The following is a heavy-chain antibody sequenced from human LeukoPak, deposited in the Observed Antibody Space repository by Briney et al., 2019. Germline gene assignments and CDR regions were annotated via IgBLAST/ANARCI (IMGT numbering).Heavy chain of an antibody. CDR3: ARGDAGGLLTH. V-gene: IGHV4-4*02. Sequence: PSETLSLTCAVSGDSINSSNWWNWVRQPPGKGLEWIGSIYHSGSTYYNPSLKSRVTISVDTSKNQFSLKLSSVTAADTAVYYCARGDAGGLLTHWGQGTLVTVSS. J-gene: IGHJ4*02. D-gene: IGHD3-10*01. CDR2: IYHSGST. CDR1: GDSINSSNW.